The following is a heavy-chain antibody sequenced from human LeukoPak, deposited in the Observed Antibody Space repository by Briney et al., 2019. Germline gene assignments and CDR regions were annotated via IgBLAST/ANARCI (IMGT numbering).Heavy chain of an antibody. V-gene: IGHV1-24*01. Sequence: ASVKVSFKVSGYTLTELSMHWVRQAPGKGLEWMGGFDPEDGETIYAQKFQGRVTMTEDTSTDTAYMELSSLRSEDTAVYYGATDPAMLAFDIWGQGTMVTVSS. J-gene: IGHJ3*02. CDR2: FDPEDGET. D-gene: IGHD3-10*02. CDR3: ATDPAMLAFDI. CDR1: GYTLTELS.